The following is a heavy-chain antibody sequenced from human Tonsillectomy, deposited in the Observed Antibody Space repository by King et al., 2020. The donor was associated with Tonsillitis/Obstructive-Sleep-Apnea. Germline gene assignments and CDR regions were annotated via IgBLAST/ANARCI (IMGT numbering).Heavy chain of an antibody. J-gene: IGHJ6*02. V-gene: IGHV3-49*03. Sequence: VQLVESGGGLVQPGRSLRLSCTASGFTFGDYAMSWFRQAPGKGMEGVGFIRSKAYGGTTEYAASVKGRFTISRDDSKSIAYLQMNSLKTEDTAVYYCTGEEEAAAGDYYYGMDVWGQGTTVTVSS. CDR3: TGEEEAAAGDYYYGMDV. CDR2: IRSKAYGGTT. CDR1: GFTFGDYA. D-gene: IGHD6-13*01.